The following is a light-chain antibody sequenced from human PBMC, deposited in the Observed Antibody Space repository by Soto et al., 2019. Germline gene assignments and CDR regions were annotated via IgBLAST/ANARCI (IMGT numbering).Light chain of an antibody. Sequence: EIVLTQSPGTLSLSPWERATLSCRASQSVSSSYLAWYQQKPGQAPRLLIYGASSRATGIQDRFSGSGSGTDFTLTIRRLEPEDFAVYYCKQYGSSPLTFGGGTKVDIK. CDR2: GAS. J-gene: IGKJ4*01. V-gene: IGKV3-20*01. CDR1: QSVSSSY. CDR3: KQYGSSPLT.